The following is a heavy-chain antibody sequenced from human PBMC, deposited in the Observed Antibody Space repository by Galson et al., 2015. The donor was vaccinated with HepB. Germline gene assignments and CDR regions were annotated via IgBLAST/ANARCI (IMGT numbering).Heavy chain of an antibody. CDR1: GFTFSTYN. CDR3: ARVSSHYNGSGSYPNPYYDYYMDV. Sequence: SLRLSCAASGFTFSTYNMNWVRQAPGKGLEWVPYISSSTSTIYQADSVKGRFTTSRDNAKNSLILQMNSLRAEDTAIYYCARVSSHYNGSGSYPNPYYDYYMDVWGKGTTVTVSS. V-gene: IGHV3-48*01. J-gene: IGHJ6*03. CDR2: ISSSTSTI. D-gene: IGHD3-10*01.